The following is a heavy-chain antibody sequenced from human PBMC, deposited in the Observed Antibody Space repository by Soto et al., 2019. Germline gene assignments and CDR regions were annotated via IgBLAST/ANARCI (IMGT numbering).Heavy chain of an antibody. V-gene: IGHV4-30-4*01. J-gene: IGHJ4*02. D-gene: IGHD2-8*01. CDR1: GGSISSGDYY. CDR3: ARTLGYCTNGVCYSIDY. CDR2: IYYSGST. Sequence: SETLSLTCTVSGGSISSGDYYWSWIRQPPGKGLEWIGYIYYSGSTYYNPSLKSRVTISVDTSKNQFSLKLSSVTAADTAVYYCARTLGYCTNGVCYSIDYWGQGTLVTVS.